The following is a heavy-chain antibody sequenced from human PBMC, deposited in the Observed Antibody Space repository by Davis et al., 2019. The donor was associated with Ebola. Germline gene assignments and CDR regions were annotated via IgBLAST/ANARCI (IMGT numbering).Heavy chain of an antibody. CDR2: MNPNSGNT. CDR3: ARKQAARPGRIYYYGMDV. CDR1: GYTFTSYD. Sequence: ASVKVSCKASGYTFTSYDINWVRQATGQGLEWMGWMNPNSGNTGYAQKFQGRVTMTRNTSISTAYMELSSLRSEDTDVYYCARKQAARPGRIYYYGMDVWGQGTTVTVSS. J-gene: IGHJ6*02. D-gene: IGHD6-6*01. V-gene: IGHV1-8*01.